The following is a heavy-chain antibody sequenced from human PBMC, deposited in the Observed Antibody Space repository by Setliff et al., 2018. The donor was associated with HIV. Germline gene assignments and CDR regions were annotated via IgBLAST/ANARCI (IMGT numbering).Heavy chain of an antibody. CDR1: GGTFSSYA. Sequence: GASVKVSCKASGGTFSSYAISWVRQAPGQGLEWMGRIIPIFGTANYAQKFQGRVTITADESTSTAYMELSSLRSEDTAVYYCAWNNWNQRAGHAPDYWGQGTLVTVSS. D-gene: IGHD1-20*01. CDR3: AWNNWNQRAGHAPDY. CDR2: IIPIFGTA. J-gene: IGHJ4*02. V-gene: IGHV1-69*13.